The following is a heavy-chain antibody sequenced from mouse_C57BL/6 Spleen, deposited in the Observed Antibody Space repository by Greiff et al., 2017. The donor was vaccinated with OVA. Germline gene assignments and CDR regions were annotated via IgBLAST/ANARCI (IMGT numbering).Heavy chain of an antibody. J-gene: IGHJ1*03. D-gene: IGHD2-1*01. Sequence: QVQLQQPGAELVKPGASVKMSCKASGYTFTSYWITWVKQRPGQGLEWIGDIYPGSGSTNYNEKFKSKATLTVDKSSSTAYMQLSSLTSEDSAVYYCARSAYGKRYFDDWGTGTTVTVSS. CDR2: IYPGSGST. V-gene: IGHV1-55*01. CDR1: GYTFTSYW. CDR3: ARSAYGKRYFDD.